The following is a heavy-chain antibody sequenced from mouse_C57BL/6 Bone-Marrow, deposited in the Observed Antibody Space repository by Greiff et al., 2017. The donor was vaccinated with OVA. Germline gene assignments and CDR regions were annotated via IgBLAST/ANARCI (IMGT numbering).Heavy chain of an antibody. D-gene: IGHD1-1*01. V-gene: IGHV1-9*01. J-gene: IGHJ2*01. CDR2: IFPGSGRT. CDR1: GYTFTGYW. Sequence: QVQLQQSGAELMKPGASVKLSCKATGYTFTGYWIEWVKQRPGHGLEWIGGIFPGSGRTNYNEKFKGKATLTAATSSNTAYMQLSSLTTEDSAIYYCASPAHLYYCSSYGFDYWGQGTTLTVSS. CDR3: ASPAHLYYCSSYGFDY.